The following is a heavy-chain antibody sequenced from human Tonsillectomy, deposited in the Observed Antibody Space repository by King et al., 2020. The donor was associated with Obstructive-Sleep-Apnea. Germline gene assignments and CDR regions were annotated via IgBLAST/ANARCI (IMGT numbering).Heavy chain of an antibody. J-gene: IGHJ4*02. Sequence: VQLVESGGGLVKPGGSLRLSCAASGFTFSSYSMNWVRQAPGKGLEWVSSISSSTSYIYYAYSVKGRFTISRDNAKNSLYLQMNSLRAEDTAVYYCARGFDYGGNRFDYWGQGTLVTVSS. D-gene: IGHD4-23*01. CDR3: ARGFDYGGNRFDY. CDR2: ISSSTSYI. CDR1: GFTFSSYS. V-gene: IGHV3-21*01.